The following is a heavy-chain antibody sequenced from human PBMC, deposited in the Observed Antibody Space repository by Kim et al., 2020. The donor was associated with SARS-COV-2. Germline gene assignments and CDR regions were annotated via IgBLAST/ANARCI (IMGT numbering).Heavy chain of an antibody. Sequence: GGSLRLSCAASGFTFSSYAMHWVRQAPGKGLEWVAVISYDGSNKYYADSVKGRFTISRDNSKNTLYLQMNSLRAEDTAVYYCARDLGGQLVGGWFDPWGQGALVTVSS. J-gene: IGHJ5*02. V-gene: IGHV3-30-3*01. CDR1: GFTFSSYA. CDR2: ISYDGSNK. CDR3: ARDLGGQLVGGWFDP. D-gene: IGHD6-6*01.